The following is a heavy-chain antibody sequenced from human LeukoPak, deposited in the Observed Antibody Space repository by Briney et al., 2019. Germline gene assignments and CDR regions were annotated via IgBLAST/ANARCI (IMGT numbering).Heavy chain of an antibody. Sequence: SETLSLTCTVSGVSISSYYWSWIRQPPGKGLEWIGYIYYSGSTNYNPSLKSRVTISADTSKNQFSLKLSSVTAADTAVYYCARGPNYYDSSGYYNWGQGTLVTVSS. CDR1: GVSISSYY. J-gene: IGHJ4*02. CDR3: ARGPNYYDSSGYYN. CDR2: IYYSGST. V-gene: IGHV4-59*01. D-gene: IGHD3-22*01.